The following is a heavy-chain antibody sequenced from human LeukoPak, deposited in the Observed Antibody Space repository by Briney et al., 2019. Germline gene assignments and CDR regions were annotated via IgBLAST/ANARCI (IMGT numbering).Heavy chain of an antibody. CDR2: VRWDGTT. Sequence: GGSLRLSCAASGSTFKGYTMHWVRQAPGKTVERVFLVRWDGTTYYTDSVKGRFTISRDNSKNSLYLQMDTLRSEDTAFYYCVKDLSYESSGYVFDYWGQGTLVTVSS. V-gene: IGHV3-43*01. J-gene: IGHJ4*02. D-gene: IGHD3-22*01. CDR3: VKDLSYESSGYVFDY. CDR1: GSTFKGYT.